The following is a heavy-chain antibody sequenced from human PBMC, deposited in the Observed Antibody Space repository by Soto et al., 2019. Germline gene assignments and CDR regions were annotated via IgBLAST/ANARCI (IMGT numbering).Heavy chain of an antibody. J-gene: IGHJ6*02. CDR3: AKEGRGISSGHYGMDV. D-gene: IGHD6-19*01. CDR1: GFTFDAHT. V-gene: IGHV3-43*01. Sequence: PGLSLRLSWAPSGFTFDAHTMHWVRPPPGKGLEWVSLISWGGGSTYYADSVKGRFTISRDNSKNSLYLQMNSLRTEDTALYYCAKEGRGISSGHYGMDVWGQGTTVTVSS. CDR2: ISWGGGST.